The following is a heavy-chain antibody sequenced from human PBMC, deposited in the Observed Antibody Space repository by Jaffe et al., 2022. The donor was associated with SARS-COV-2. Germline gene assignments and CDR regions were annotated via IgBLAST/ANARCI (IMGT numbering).Heavy chain of an antibody. D-gene: IGHD6-19*01. Sequence: QVQLVESGGGVVQPGRSLRLSCAASGFTFSSYGMHWVRQAPGKGLEWVAVISYDGSNKYYADSVKGRFTISRDNSKNTLYLQMNSLRAEDTAVYYCAKEWGIAVAGTLPSLDYWGQGTLVTVSS. CDR1: GFTFSSYG. J-gene: IGHJ4*02. CDR3: AKEWGIAVAGTLPSLDY. V-gene: IGHV3-30*18. CDR2: ISYDGSNK.